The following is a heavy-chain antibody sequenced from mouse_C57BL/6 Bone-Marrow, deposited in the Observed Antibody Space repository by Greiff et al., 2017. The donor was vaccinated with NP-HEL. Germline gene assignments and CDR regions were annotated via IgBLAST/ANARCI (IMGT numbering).Heavy chain of an antibody. J-gene: IGHJ1*03. D-gene: IGHD1-1*01. CDR1: DSEVFPIAY. CDR3: ARGVYYGSSYWYFDV. CDR2: ILPSIGRT. V-gene: IGHV15-2*01. Sequence: QVQLQQSGSELRSPGSSVKLSCKDFDSEVFPIAYMSWVRQKPGHGFEWIGGILPSIGRTIYGEKFEDKATLDADTLSNTAYLELNSLTSEDSAIYYCARGVYYGSSYWYFDVWGTGTTVTVSS.